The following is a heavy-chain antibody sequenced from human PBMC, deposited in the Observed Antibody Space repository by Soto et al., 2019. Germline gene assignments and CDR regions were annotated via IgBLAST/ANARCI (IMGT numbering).Heavy chain of an antibody. V-gene: IGHV4-59*01. D-gene: IGHD2-2*01. CDR1: GGSISSYY. J-gene: IGHJ3*02. CDR3: ARVTGYCSSTSCRDAFDI. Sequence: PSETLSLTCTVSGGSISSYYWSWIRQPPGKGLGWIGYIYYSGSTNYNPSLKSRVTISVDTSKNQFSLKLSSVTAADTAVYYCARVTGYCSSTSCRDAFDIWGQGTMVTVSS. CDR2: IYYSGST.